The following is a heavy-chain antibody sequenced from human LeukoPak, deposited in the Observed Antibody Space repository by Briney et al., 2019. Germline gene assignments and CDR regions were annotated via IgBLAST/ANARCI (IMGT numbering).Heavy chain of an antibody. CDR3: ARDQRVNDFWSGYYNYYYYGMDV. V-gene: IGHV4-61*01. CDR2: IHNSGGT. D-gene: IGHD3-3*01. Sequence: PSETLSLTCTVSGDSVSSGSCFWSWIRQPPGKGLEWIGYIHNSGGTNYNPSLESRVTISADTSKNQFSLKLNSVTAADTAVYYCARDQRVNDFWSGYYNYYYYGMDVWGQGTTVTVSS. CDR1: GDSVSSGSCF. J-gene: IGHJ6*02.